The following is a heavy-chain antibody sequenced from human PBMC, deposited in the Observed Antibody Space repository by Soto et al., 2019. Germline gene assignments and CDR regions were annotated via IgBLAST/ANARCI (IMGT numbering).Heavy chain of an antibody. CDR1: GFTFSSYG. D-gene: IGHD2-21*02. J-gene: IGHJ4*02. CDR3: AKARFDIVVVTAPLDY. V-gene: IGHV3-30*18. Sequence: GGSLRLSCAASGFTFSSYGMHWVRQAPGKGLEWVAVISYDGSNKYYADSVKGRFTISRDNSKNTLYLQMNSLRAEDTAVYYCAKARFDIVVVTAPLDYWGQGTLATVSS. CDR2: ISYDGSNK.